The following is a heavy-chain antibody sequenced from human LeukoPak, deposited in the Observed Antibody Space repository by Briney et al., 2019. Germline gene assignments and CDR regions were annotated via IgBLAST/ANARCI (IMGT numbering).Heavy chain of an antibody. CDR2: ISYDGSNK. V-gene: IGHV3-30*18. J-gene: IGHJ4*02. Sequence: GRSLRLSCAASGFTFSSYGMHWVRQAPGKGLEWVAVISYDGSNKYYADSVKGRFTISRDNSKNTLYLQMNSLRAEDTAVYYCAKIATRSSTLPDYWGQGTLVTVSS. CDR1: GFTFSSYG. CDR3: AKIATRSSTLPDY. D-gene: IGHD4-11*01.